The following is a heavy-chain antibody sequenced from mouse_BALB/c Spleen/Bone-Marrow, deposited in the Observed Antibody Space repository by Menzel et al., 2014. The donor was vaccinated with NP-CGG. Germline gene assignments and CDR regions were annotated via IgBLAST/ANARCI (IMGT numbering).Heavy chain of an antibody. CDR2: INPGSSTI. J-gene: IGHJ2*01. CDR3: ASLGYYGHFDY. CDR1: GFDFXRYW. D-gene: IGHD1-2*01. V-gene: IGHV4-2*02. Sequence: EVQLQESGGGLVQPGGSLILSCAASGFDFXRYWMSWARQAPGKGQEWIGEINPGSSTINYTPSLKDKFIISRDNAKXTLCLHINKVRSEDTALYYCASLGYYGHFDYWGQGTPLTVSS.